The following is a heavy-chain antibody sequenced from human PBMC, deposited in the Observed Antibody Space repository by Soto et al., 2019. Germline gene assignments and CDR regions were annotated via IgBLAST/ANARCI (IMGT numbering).Heavy chain of an antibody. CDR3: AHSGGGRTGDTYYDFWSGYYTELYGMDV. V-gene: IGHV2-5*01. CDR1: GFSLSTSGVG. CDR2: IYWNDDK. Sequence: QITLKESGPTLVKPTQTLTLTCTFSGFSLSTSGVGVGWIRQPPGKALEWLALIYWNDDKRYSPSLKSRLTITKDTSKNQVVLTMTNMDPVDTATYYCAHSGGGRTGDTYYDFWSGYYTELYGMDVWGQGTTVTVSS. D-gene: IGHD3-3*01. J-gene: IGHJ6*02.